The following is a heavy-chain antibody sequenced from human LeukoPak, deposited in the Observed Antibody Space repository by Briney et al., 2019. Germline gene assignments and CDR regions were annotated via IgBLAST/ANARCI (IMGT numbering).Heavy chain of an antibody. D-gene: IGHD1-14*01. J-gene: IGHJ4*02. CDR3: AKGGAGRAPFDY. CDR1: GFTFSSYW. Sequence: QPGGSLRLSCAASGFTFSSYWMSWVRQAPGKGLEWVSFISGSGGSTFYADSVKGRFIISRDNSKNTLFLQMNSLRAEDAAVYYCAKGGAGRAPFDYWGQGTLVTVSS. V-gene: IGHV3-23*01. CDR2: ISGSGGST.